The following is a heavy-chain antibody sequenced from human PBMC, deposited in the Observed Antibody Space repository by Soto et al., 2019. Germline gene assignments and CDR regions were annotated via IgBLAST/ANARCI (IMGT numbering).Heavy chain of an antibody. V-gene: IGHV4-34*02. CDR2: INHSGST. CDR3: ARGGGHCSSGSCYDDY. J-gene: IGHJ4*02. Sequence: QVQLQQWGAGLLKPSETLSLTCAVYGGSFSDYSWNWIRQPPGRGLEWLGEINHSGSTNYNPSLKSRVTISVDTSKNQFSLKLSSVTAADTAVYYWARGGGHCSSGSCYDDYWGQGTLVTVSS. CDR1: GGSFSDYS. D-gene: IGHD2-15*01.